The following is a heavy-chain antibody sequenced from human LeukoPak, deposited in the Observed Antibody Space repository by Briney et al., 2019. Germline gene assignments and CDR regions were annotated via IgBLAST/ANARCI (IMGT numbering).Heavy chain of an antibody. CDR3: ARTDETAPAEDFQH. D-gene: IGHD2-21*02. Sequence: PGGSLRLSCAASGFTFSTYTMNWVRQAPGKGLKWVSTISNSRDVHYSDSVKGRFTISRDNSKNTLYLQMKSLRAEDTAVYYCARTDETAPAEDFQHWGQGTLVTVSS. J-gene: IGHJ1*01. V-gene: IGHV3-21*04. CDR2: ISNSRDV. CDR1: GFTFSTYT.